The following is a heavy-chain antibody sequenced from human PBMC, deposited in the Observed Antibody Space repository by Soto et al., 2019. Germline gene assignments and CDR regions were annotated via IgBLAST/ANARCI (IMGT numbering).Heavy chain of an antibody. D-gene: IGHD3-16*01. CDR1: GFTFSNFW. CDR3: TRSMGGWGAY. Sequence: EVQLVESGGGLVQPGGSLRLSCAASGFTFSNFWMHWVRQVPGKGLMWVSRINEDGRIINYADSVKGRFTISRDNARDTLYLKMTSRGAEATVIYYCTRSMGGWGAYWGQGALVTVSS. V-gene: IGHV3-74*01. CDR2: INEDGRII. J-gene: IGHJ4*02.